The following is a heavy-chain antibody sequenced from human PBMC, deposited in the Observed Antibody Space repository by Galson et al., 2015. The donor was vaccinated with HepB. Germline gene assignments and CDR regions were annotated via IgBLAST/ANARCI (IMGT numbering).Heavy chain of an antibody. D-gene: IGHD5-18*01. V-gene: IGHV3-30-3*01. CDR1: GFTFSGYA. CDR3: ARARYSYGPHYYYYGMDV. J-gene: IGHJ6*02. CDR2: ISYDGSNK. Sequence: SLRLSCAASGFTFSGYAMHWVRQAPGKGLEWVAVISYDGSNKYYADSVKGRFTISRDNSKNTLYLQMNSLRAEDTAVYYCARARYSYGPHYYYYGMDVWGQGTTVTVSS.